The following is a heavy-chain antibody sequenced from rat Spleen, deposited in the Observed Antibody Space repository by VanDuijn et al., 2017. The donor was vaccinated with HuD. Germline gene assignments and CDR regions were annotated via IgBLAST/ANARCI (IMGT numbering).Heavy chain of an antibody. CDR2: ITTGGGNT. D-gene: IGHD1-5*01. CDR1: GFTFSDYY. V-gene: IGHV5-25*01. CDR3: ASPLGTGDY. J-gene: IGHJ2*01. Sequence: EVQLVESDGGLVQPGRSLKLSCAASGFTFSDYYMAWVRQAPTKGLEGVASITTGGGNTYYRDSVKGRFIISRDNAKSTLYLQMDSLRSEDTATYYCASPLGTGDYWGQGVMVTVSS.